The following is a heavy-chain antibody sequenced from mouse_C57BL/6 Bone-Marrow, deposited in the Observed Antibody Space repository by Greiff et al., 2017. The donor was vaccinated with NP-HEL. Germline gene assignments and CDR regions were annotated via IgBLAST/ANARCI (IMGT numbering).Heavy chain of an antibody. V-gene: IGHV1-80*01. Sequence: VQLVESGAELVKPGASVKISCKASGYAFSSYWMNWVKQRPGKGLEWIGQIYPGDGDTNYNGKFKGKATLTADKSSSTAYMQLSSLTSEDSAVYFCAITTVVATGAMDYWGQGTSVTVSS. J-gene: IGHJ4*01. CDR1: GYAFSSYW. CDR2: IYPGDGDT. CDR3: AITTVVATGAMDY. D-gene: IGHD1-1*01.